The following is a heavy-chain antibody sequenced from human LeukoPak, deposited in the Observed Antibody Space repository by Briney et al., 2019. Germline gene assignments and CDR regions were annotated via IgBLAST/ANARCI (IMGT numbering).Heavy chain of an antibody. CDR1: GFTFSSYA. CDR3: AKLYYYDSSGYQQDAFDI. V-gene: IGHV3-23*01. Sequence: TGGSLRLSCAASGFTFSSYAMSWVRQAPGKGLEWVSAISGSGGSTYYADSVKGRLTISRDNSKNTLYLQMNSLRAEDTAVYYCAKLYYYDSSGYQQDAFDIWGQGTMVTVSS. D-gene: IGHD3-22*01. J-gene: IGHJ3*02. CDR2: ISGSGGST.